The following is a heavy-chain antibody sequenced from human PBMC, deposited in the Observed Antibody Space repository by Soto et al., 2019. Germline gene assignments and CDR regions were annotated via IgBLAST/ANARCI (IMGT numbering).Heavy chain of an antibody. CDR2: IGSKGETYAT. V-gene: IGHV3-73*01. J-gene: IGHJ4*02. CDR1: GFTXGASA. CDR3: ASLINYYDSSGYYLPDFDY. Sequence: GGSLRLSCAASGFTXGASALQWVRQASGKGLEWLGRIGSKGETYATTYAASVKGRFTISRDDSKKTAYLQMNSLESEDTAVYYCASLINYYDSSGYYLPDFDYWGQGTLVTVS. D-gene: IGHD3-22*01.